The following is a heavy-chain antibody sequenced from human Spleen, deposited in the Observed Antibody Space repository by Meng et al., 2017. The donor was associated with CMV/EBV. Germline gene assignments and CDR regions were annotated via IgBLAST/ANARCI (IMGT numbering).Heavy chain of an antibody. Sequence: KVSCKASGYSFTSYYMHWVRQVPGQGLEWMGIINPSDGNTTHAQRFQGRVTMTRDTSTSTVYMELRSLRSEDTAVYYCARGSQYFDYWGQGTLVTVSS. V-gene: IGHV1-46*01. D-gene: IGHD2-15*01. CDR2: INPSDGNT. CDR3: ARGSQYFDY. CDR1: GYSFTSYY. J-gene: IGHJ4*02.